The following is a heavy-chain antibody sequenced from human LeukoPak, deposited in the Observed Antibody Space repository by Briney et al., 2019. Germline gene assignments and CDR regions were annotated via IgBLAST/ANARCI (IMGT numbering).Heavy chain of an antibody. Sequence: SETLSLTCTVSGGSISSYYWSWIRQPPGKGLEWIGYIYYSGSTNYNPSLKSRVTISVDSSKNQFSLKVSSVTAADTAVYYCARATYYYDSSGYYYPGWFDPWGQGTLVTVSS. D-gene: IGHD3-22*01. CDR1: GGSISSYY. CDR3: ARATYYYDSSGYYYPGWFDP. V-gene: IGHV4-59*12. J-gene: IGHJ5*02. CDR2: IYYSGST.